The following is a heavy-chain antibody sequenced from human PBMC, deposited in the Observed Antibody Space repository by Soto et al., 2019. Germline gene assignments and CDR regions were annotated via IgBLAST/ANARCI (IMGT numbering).Heavy chain of an antibody. J-gene: IGHJ5*02. CDR2: VNPDGSTT. D-gene: IGHD1-26*01. CDR3: AKVASGSYDWFDP. V-gene: IGHV3-74*01. CDR1: KFSFSGYW. Sequence: PGGSLRLSCAASKFSFSGYWMHWVRQAPGKGLMWVSRVNPDGSTTTYADSVKGRFTISRDNAKNTVFLQMNSLRADDTAVYYCAKVASGSYDWFDPWGQGTLVTVS.